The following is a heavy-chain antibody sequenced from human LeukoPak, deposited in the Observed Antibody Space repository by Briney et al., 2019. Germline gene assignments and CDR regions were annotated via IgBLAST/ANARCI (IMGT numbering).Heavy chain of an antibody. J-gene: IGHJ4*02. CDR2: VSSSSSYI. CDR3: ARGVWDYDFWSGYYLNAFDY. D-gene: IGHD3-3*01. V-gene: IGHV3-21*01. CDR1: GFRFRLHS. Sequence: GGSLRLSCESSGFRFRLHSMTWVRQAAGKGLEWVSSVSSSSSYIYYADSVKGRFTISRDNAKNSLYLQMNSLRAEDTAVYYCARGVWDYDFWSGYYLNAFDYWGQGTLVTVSS.